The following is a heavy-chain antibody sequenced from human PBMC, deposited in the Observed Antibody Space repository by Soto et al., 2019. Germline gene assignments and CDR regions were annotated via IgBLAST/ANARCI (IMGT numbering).Heavy chain of an antibody. D-gene: IGHD4-17*01. V-gene: IGHV1-2*04. CDR2: VDPNGGGS. CDR3: TTWVDYGDFEGFDF. J-gene: IGHJ4*02. Sequence: ASVKVSCKTSGYSFADYKLHWVRQAPGQGLEWMGWVDPNGGGSNSAQKFQGSVTMTWDTSITTAYLDLTRLTTNDTATYFCTTWVDYGDFEGFDFWGQGTLVTVSS. CDR1: GYSFADYK.